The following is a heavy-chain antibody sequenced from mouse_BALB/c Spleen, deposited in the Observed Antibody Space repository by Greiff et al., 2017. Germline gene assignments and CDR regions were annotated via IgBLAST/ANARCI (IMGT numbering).Heavy chain of an antibody. CDR1: GFSLTSYG. CDR3: ARDLGTATGYWYFDV. J-gene: IGHJ1*01. D-gene: IGHD1-2*01. V-gene: IGHV2-9*02. CDR2: IWAGGST. Sequence: QVQLKQSGPGLVAPSQSLSITCTVSGFSLTSYGVHWVRQPPGKGLEWLGVIWAGGSTNYNSALMSRLSISKDNSKSQVFLKMNSLQTDDTAMYYCARDLGTATGYWYFDVWRAGTTVTVSS.